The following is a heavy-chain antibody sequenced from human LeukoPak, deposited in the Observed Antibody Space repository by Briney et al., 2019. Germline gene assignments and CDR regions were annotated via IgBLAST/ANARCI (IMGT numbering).Heavy chain of an antibody. CDR2: ISAYNGNT. CDR1: GYTFTSYG. CDR3: ARLFRASGSYYYDY. J-gene: IGHJ4*02. D-gene: IGHD1-26*01. Sequence: ASVKVSFKASGYTFTSYGISWVRQAPGQGLEWMGWISAYNGNTNYAQKLQGRVTMTTDTSTSTAYMELRSLRSDDTAVYYCARLFRASGSYYYDYWGQGTLVTVSS. V-gene: IGHV1-18*01.